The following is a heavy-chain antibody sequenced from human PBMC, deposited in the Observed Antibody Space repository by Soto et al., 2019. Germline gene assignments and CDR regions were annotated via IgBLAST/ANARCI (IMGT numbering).Heavy chain of an antibody. CDR2: IYYSGST. Sequence: SETLSLTCTVSGGSISSYYWSWIRQPPGKGLEWIGYIYYSGSTNYNPSLKSRVTISVDTSKNQFSLKLSSVTAADTAVYYCARDRTPEGWLWFDPWGQGTLVTVSS. D-gene: IGHD2-15*01. V-gene: IGHV4-59*01. CDR3: ARDRTPEGWLWFDP. J-gene: IGHJ5*02. CDR1: GGSISSYY.